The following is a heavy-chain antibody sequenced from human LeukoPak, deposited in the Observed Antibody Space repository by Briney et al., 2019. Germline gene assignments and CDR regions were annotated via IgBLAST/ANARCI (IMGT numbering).Heavy chain of an antibody. CDR2: IRYDGSDK. V-gene: IGHV3-30*02. CDR1: KFTFSSYG. CDR3: AKGYSSGWYYFDY. D-gene: IGHD6-19*01. J-gene: IGHJ4*02. Sequence: GGSLRLSCAASKFTFSSYGMHWVRQAPGRGLEWVAFIRYDGSDKYYTDSVKGRFAISRDNSNNTLYLQMNSLRAEDTAVYYCAKGYSSGWYYFDYWGQGTLVTVSS.